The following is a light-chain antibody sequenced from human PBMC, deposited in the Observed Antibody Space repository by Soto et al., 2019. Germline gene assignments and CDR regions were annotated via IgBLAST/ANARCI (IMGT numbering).Light chain of an antibody. CDR2: DAS. CDR3: QQYNSYSWT. J-gene: IGKJ1*01. CDR1: QSISSL. V-gene: IGKV1-5*01. Sequence: DIQMTQSPSTFSASVGDRFTMTCRASQSISSLLAWYQQKPGKAPKLLIYDASSLESGVPSRFSGSGSGTEFTLTISSLQPDDFATYYCQQYNSYSWTFGQGTKVDIK.